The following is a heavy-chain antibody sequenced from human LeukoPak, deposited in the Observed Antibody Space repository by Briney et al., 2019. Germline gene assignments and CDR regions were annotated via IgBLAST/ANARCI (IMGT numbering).Heavy chain of an antibody. D-gene: IGHD2-2*01. J-gene: IGHJ5*02. CDR1: GFSLNNARMG. V-gene: IGHV2-26*01. Sequence: SGPVLVKPTETLTLTCTVSGFSLNNARMGVSWIRQPPGKALEWLARVFSNDEESYSTSLQSRLTISKDTSRGQVVLTMTNMAPVDTATYYCARIPVVPGESWFDPWGQGTLVTVSS. CDR3: ARIPVVPGESWFDP. CDR2: VFSNDEE.